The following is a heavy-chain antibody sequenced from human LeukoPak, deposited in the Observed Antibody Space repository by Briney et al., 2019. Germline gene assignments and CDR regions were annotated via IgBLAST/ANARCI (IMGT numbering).Heavy chain of an antibody. V-gene: IGHV5-51*01. CDR2: IYPGDSDT. Sequence: GESLKISCRGSGYSFSNYWIGWVRQMPGKGLEWMGIIYPGDSDTTYSPSFQGQVTISADKSISTAYLQWSSLKASDTAMYYCARGGYYGSGSYYTFDYWGQGTLVTVSS. J-gene: IGHJ4*02. CDR3: ARGGYYGSGSYYTFDY. D-gene: IGHD3-10*01. CDR1: GYSFSNYW.